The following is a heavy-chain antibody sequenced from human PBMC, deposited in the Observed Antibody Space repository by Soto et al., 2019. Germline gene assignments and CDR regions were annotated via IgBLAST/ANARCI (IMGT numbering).Heavy chain of an antibody. V-gene: IGHV1-46*01. J-gene: IGHJ3*01. D-gene: IGHD3-22*01. CDR2: INPSGGST. CDR3: ARVGYPYDTSGYPDAFDL. Sequence: VASTASGSPLTSYYRHSVRQTPGQGLEWMGIINPSGGSTIYAQKFQGRVTMTRDTSTSTVYMELSSLRSEDTAVYYCARVGYPYDTSGYPDAFDLCGQRTRVTASS. CDR1: GSPLTSYY.